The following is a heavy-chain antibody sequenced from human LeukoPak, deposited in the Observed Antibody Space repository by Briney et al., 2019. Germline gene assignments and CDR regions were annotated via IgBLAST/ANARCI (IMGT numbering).Heavy chain of an antibody. CDR3: ARGQVKYDY. Sequence: PSETLSLTCAVYGGSFSGYYWSWIRQPPGKGLEWIGEINHSGSTNYNPFLKSRVTISVDTSKNQFSLKLSSVTAADTAVYYCARGQVKYDYWGQGTLVTVSS. CDR1: GGSFSGYY. J-gene: IGHJ4*02. CDR2: INHSGST. V-gene: IGHV4-34*01.